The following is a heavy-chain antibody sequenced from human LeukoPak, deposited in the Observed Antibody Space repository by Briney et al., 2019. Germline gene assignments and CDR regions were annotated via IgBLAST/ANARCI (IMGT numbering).Heavy chain of an antibody. V-gene: IGHV4-59*01. CDR1: GGSISSYY. CDR2: IYYSGST. D-gene: IGHD4-17*01. J-gene: IGHJ5*02. CDR3: ARDYGDYAGGGWFDP. Sequence: SETLSLTCTGSGGSISSYYWSWIRQPPGKGLEWIGYIYYSGSTNYNPSLKSRVTISVDTSKNQFSLKLSSVTAADTAVYYCARDYGDYAGGGWFDPWGQGTLVTVSS.